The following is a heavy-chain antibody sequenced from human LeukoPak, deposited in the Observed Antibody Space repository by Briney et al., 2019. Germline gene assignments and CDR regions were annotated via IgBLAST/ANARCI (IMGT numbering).Heavy chain of an antibody. J-gene: IGHJ3*02. V-gene: IGHV3-30*18. D-gene: IGHD3-9*01. Sequence: PGGSLRLSCAASGFTFSSYGMHWVRQAPGKGLEWVAVISYDGSNKYYADSVKGRFTISRDNSKNTLYLQMNSLRAEDTAVYYCAKGMYYDILTGSLAAFDIWGQGTMVTVSS. CDR3: AKGMYYDILTGSLAAFDI. CDR2: ISYDGSNK. CDR1: GFTFSSYG.